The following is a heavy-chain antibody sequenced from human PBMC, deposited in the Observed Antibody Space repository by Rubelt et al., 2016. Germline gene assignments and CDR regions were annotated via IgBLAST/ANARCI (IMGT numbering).Heavy chain of an antibody. D-gene: IGHD4-17*01. CDR1: GFTFSDHY. CDR3: ARDLYGDYPFDY. CDR2: ISSSSSYI. V-gene: IGHV3-21*06. Sequence: GGGLVQPGESLRLSCVASGFTFSDHYMDWVRQAPGKGLEWVSSISSSSSYIYYADSVKGRFTVSRDNSKNSVYLQMGSLRAEDTAVYYCARDLYGDYPFDYWGRGTLVTVSS. J-gene: IGHJ4*02.